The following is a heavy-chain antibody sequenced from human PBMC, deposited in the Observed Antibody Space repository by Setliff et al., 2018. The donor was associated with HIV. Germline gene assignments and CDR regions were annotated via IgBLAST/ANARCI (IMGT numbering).Heavy chain of an antibody. V-gene: IGHV4-61*09. J-gene: IGHJ4*02. CDR3: ARVGYHGSGRYSFDY. CDR2: IHTSGST. CDR1: GGSISSGSYY. D-gene: IGHD3-10*01. Sequence: ASETLSLTCTVSGGSISSGSYYWSWIRQPAGKGLEWIGHIHTSGSTKYNPSLKSRVTISADTSKNQFSLNWSSVTAAETAVYYCARVGYHGSGRYSFDYWGQGTLVTVSS.